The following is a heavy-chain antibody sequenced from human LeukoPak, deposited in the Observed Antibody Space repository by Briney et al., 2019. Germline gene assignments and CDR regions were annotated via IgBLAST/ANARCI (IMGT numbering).Heavy chain of an antibody. CDR3: AGDSYGYGFDY. J-gene: IGHJ4*02. Sequence: PSETLSLTCTVSGGSISSYYWSWIRQPPGKGLEWIGCIYYSGSTNYNPSLKSRVTISVDTSKNQFSLKLSSVTAADTAVYYCAGDSYGYGFDYWGQGTLVTVSS. V-gene: IGHV4-59*01. D-gene: IGHD5-18*01. CDR2: IYYSGST. CDR1: GGSISSYY.